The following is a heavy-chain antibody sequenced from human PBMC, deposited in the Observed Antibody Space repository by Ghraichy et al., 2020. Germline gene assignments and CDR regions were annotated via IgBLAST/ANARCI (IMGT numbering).Heavy chain of an antibody. J-gene: IGHJ4*02. D-gene: IGHD2-2*02. CDR2: ISGSGGST. V-gene: IGHV3-23*01. CDR1: GFTFSSYA. CDR3: AKTHSRCSSTSCYNFDY. Sequence: GESLNTSCAASGFTFSSYAMSWVRQAPGKGLEWVSAISGSGGSTYYADSVKGRFTISRDNSKNTLYLQMNSLRAEDTAVYYCAKTHSRCSSTSCYNFDYWGQGTLVTVSS.